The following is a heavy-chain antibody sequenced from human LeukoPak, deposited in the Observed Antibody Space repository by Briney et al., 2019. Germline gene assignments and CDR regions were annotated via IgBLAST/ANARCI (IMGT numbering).Heavy chain of an antibody. CDR2: ISYDGSSK. Sequence: PGRSLRLSCAASGFTFSSYSMHWVRQAPGKGLEWVAVISYDGSSKYYADSVKGRFTISRDNSKNTLYLQMNSLTAADTAVYYCARVQRGGSYFDYWGQGTLVTVSS. CDR1: GFTFSSYS. J-gene: IGHJ4*02. CDR3: ARVQRGGSYFDY. D-gene: IGHD3-16*01. V-gene: IGHV3-30-3*01.